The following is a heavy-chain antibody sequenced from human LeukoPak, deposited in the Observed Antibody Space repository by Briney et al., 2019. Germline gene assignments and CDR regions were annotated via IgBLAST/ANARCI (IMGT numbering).Heavy chain of an antibody. CDR2: TYYRSKWYN. CDR1: GDSVSSNSAA. CDR3: ARTVRYTSDWFGDAFDI. D-gene: IGHD3-10*01. V-gene: IGHV6-1*01. Sequence: SQTRSLTCAISGDSVSSNSAAWNWIRQSPSRGLEWLGRTYYRSKWYNDYAVSVKGRVTINPDTSKNQFSLQLNSVTPEDTAVYYCARTVRYTSDWFGDAFDIWGQGTMVTVSS. J-gene: IGHJ3*02.